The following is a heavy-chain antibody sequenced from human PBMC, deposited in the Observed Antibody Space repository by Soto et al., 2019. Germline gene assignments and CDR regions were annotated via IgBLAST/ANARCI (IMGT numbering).Heavy chain of an antibody. CDR3: ARIVVGATVDL. CDR2: ISYTGDT. Sequence: SETLSLTCSVSGDSVSTVRYFWTWIRQPPGKGLEWIAYISYTGDTNYNPSLKSRVTISIDTSRNQFSLALTSVTAADTAVYFCARIVVGATVDLWGQGSLVTVSS. V-gene: IGHV4-61*01. CDR1: GDSVSTVRYF. J-gene: IGHJ5*02. D-gene: IGHD1-26*01.